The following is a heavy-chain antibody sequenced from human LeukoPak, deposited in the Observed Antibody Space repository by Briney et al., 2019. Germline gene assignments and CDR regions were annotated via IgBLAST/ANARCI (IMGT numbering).Heavy chain of an antibody. V-gene: IGHV3-53*01. Sequence: GGSLRLSCAASGFTFSDYYMSWVRQAPGKGLEWVSVIYSGGSTYYADSVKGRFTISRDNSKNTLYLQMNSLRAEDTAVYYCARGFKGSGSYYPNYYYYYYMDVWGKGTTVTISS. CDR2: IYSGGST. J-gene: IGHJ6*03. D-gene: IGHD3-10*01. CDR3: ARGFKGSGSYYPNYYYYYYMDV. CDR1: GFTFSDYY.